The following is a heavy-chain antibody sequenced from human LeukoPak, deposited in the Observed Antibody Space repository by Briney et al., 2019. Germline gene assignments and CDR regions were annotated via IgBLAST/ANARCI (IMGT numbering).Heavy chain of an antibody. Sequence: PSETLPLTCAVYGGSFSGYYWSWIRQPPGKGLEWIGEINHIGSTNYNPSLKSRVTISVDTSKDQFSLKLGSVAAADRAVYYCAREKFGELLYYWGQGTLVTVSS. D-gene: IGHD3-10*01. CDR1: GGSFSGYY. CDR3: AREKFGELLYY. V-gene: IGHV4-34*01. J-gene: IGHJ4*02. CDR2: INHIGST.